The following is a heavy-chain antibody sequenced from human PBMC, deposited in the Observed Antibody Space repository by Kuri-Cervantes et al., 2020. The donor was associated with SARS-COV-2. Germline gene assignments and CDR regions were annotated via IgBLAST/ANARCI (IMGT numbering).Heavy chain of an antibody. D-gene: IGHD1-26*01. V-gene: IGHV4-61*02. CDR3: ARGTVGAPGGGMDV. CDR2: IYTSGST. Sequence: LRLSCTVSGGSISSGSYYWSWIRQPAGKGLEWIGRIYTSGSTNYNPSLKSRVTISVDTSKNQFSLKLSSVTAADTAVYYCARGTVGAPGGGMDVWGQGTMVTVSS. CDR1: GGSISSGSYY. J-gene: IGHJ6*02.